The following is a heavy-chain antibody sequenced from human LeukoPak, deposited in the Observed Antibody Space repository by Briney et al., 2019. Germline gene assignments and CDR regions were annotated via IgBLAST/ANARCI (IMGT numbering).Heavy chain of an antibody. CDR1: GFTFDDYA. J-gene: IGHJ3*02. CDR2: ISWNSGSI. CDR3: ARVSVYYGSGILI. Sequence: GGSLRLSCAASGFTFDDYAMHWVRQAPGKGLEWVSGISWNSGSIGYADSVEGRFTISRDNAKNSLYLQMNSLRAEDTAVYYCARVSVYYGSGILIWGQGTMVTVSS. D-gene: IGHD3-10*01. V-gene: IGHV3-9*01.